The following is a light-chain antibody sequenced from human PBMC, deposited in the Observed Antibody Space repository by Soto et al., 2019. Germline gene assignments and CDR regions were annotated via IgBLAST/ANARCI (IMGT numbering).Light chain of an antibody. V-gene: IGKV3-20*01. Sequence: EIVLTQSPGTLSLSPGERATLSCRASQRVSRSYLAWYQQKPGQAPRLLIYGASSRATGLPDRFSGSGSVTDFTLTISRREPEDFAVNYCQRYGSTPLLTLGGGTKVETK. J-gene: IGKJ4*01. CDR1: QRVSRSY. CDR3: QRYGSTPLLT. CDR2: GAS.